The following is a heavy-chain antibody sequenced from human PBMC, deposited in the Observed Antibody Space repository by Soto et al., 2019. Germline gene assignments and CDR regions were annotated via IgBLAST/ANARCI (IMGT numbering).Heavy chain of an antibody. CDR1: GFSVSTNH. CDR3: ARGVDSAKAGY. CDR2: VYPGGNT. Sequence: VQLVESGGGLIQPGGSLRLSCAASGFSVSTNHMTWVCQAPGRGPEWVSTVYPGGNTFYADSVKGRFTISRDNSQNMLYLEMNSLRAEDTAIYYCARGVDSAKAGYWGQGTLVTVSS. V-gene: IGHV3-53*01. D-gene: IGHD5-18*01. J-gene: IGHJ4*02.